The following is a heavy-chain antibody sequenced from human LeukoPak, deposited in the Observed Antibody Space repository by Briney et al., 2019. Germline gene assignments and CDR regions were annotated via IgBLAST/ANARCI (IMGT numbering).Heavy chain of an antibody. CDR3: AKGCGSSCYDWFDP. D-gene: IGHD6-13*01. CDR2: ISWNSGSI. CDR1: GFTFDDYA. J-gene: IGHJ5*02. Sequence: GGSLRLSCAASGFTFDDYAMHWVRQAPGKGLEWVSGISWNSGSITYAGSVKGRFTISRDNAKNSLYLQMNSLSAEDTALYYCAKGCGSSCYDWFDPWGQGTLVTASS. V-gene: IGHV3-9*01.